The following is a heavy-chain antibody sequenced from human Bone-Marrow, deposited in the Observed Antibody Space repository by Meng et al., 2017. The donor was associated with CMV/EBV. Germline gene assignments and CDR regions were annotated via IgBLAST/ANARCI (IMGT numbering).Heavy chain of an antibody. D-gene: IGHD3-16*01. CDR2: IQVIGHT. Sequence: QVQEWGPGLVQPSSALSPTSIVAGASIKNYIWKWGRHPAGQVLELVGLIQVIGHTVYNPSFQSRVTVSLDASKSQFSLTLNSVTAADTATYYCAGSRPGGGACDYWGQGILVTVSS. J-gene: IGHJ4*02. CDR1: GASIKNYI. V-gene: IGHV4-4*07. CDR3: AGSRPGGGACDY.